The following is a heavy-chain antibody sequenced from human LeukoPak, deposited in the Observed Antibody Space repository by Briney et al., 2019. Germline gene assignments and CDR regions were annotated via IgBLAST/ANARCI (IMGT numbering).Heavy chain of an antibody. D-gene: IGHD3-16*02. CDR2: INPNTGNP. CDR1: GYSFTSYA. Sequence: ASVKVSCKASGYSFTSYALKWVRQAPGQGLEWMGWINPNTGNPTYAQGFTGRFVFSLDTSVSTAYLQISSLKAEDSAVYYCARAYQPLGGLSFPDYWGQGTLVTVSS. V-gene: IGHV7-4-1*02. J-gene: IGHJ4*02. CDR3: ARAYQPLGGLSFPDY.